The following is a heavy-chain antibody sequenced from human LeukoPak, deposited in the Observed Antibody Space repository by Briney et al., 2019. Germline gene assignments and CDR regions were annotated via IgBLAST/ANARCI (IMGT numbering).Heavy chain of an antibody. D-gene: IGHD3-22*01. Sequence: ASVKVSCKASGYTFTSNGISWVRQAPGQGLEWMGWISGYNGNTNYAQKLQGRVTMTTDTSTSTAYMELRSLRSDDTAVYYCARDQEAYYYDSGAYNYFDYWGQGTLVTVSS. CDR2: ISGYNGNT. CDR3: ARDQEAYYYDSGAYNYFDY. J-gene: IGHJ4*02. CDR1: GYTFTSNG. V-gene: IGHV1-18*01.